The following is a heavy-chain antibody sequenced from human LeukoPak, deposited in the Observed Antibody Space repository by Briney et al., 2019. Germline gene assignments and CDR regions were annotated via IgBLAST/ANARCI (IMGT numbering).Heavy chain of an antibody. D-gene: IGHD1-26*01. CDR2: IYSGGST. Sequence: PRGSLRLSCAASGFTFSNNYMSWVRQAPGKGLEWVSVIYSGGSTYYADSVKGRFTISRDNSKNTLYLQMNSLRAEDTAVYYCARSIVGATSLPYYFDSWGQGTLVAVSS. J-gene: IGHJ4*02. CDR3: ARSIVGATSLPYYFDS. CDR1: GFTFSNNY. V-gene: IGHV3-53*01.